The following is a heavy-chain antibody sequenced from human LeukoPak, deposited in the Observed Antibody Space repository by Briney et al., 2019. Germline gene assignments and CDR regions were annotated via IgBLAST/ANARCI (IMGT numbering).Heavy chain of an antibody. V-gene: IGHV3-48*03. CDR2: ISSSGSTI. CDR1: KVTFSGYE. J-gene: IGHJ3*02. Sequence: AGGSLRLSCAASKVTFSGYEMNWVRQAPGKGLEWVSYISSSGSTIYYADSVKGRFTISRDNVKKSLYLQMNSLRAEDTAVYYCARDLFLWGAFDIWGQGTMVTVSS. D-gene: IGHD2/OR15-2a*01. CDR3: ARDLFLWGAFDI.